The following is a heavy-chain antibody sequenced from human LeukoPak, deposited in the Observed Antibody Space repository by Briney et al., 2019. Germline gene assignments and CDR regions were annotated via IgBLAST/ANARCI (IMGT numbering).Heavy chain of an antibody. D-gene: IGHD3-3*01. J-gene: IGHJ3*02. CDR3: ARDGIFGVVIIAFDI. CDR2: INPNSGGT. CDR1: GYTFTGDY. Sequence: ASVKVSCKASGYTFTGDYMHWVRQAPGQGLEWMGWINPNSGGTNYAQKFQGRVTMTRDTSITTAYMELSRLRSDDTAVYYCARDGIFGVVIIAFDIWGQGTMVTVSS. V-gene: IGHV1-2*02.